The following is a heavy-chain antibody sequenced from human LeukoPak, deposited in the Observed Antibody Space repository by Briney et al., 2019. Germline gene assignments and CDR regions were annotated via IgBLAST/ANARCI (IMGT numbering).Heavy chain of an antibody. CDR1: GFTVSSNY. J-gene: IGHJ6*02. V-gene: IGHV3-53*01. Sequence: PGGSLRLSCAASGFTVSSNYMSWVRQAPGKGLEWVSVIYSGGSTYYADSVKGRITISRDNSKNTLYLQMNSLRAEDTAVYYCARDQSGSWSMDVWGQGTTVTVSS. D-gene: IGHD5-12*01. CDR3: ARDQSGSWSMDV. CDR2: IYSGGST.